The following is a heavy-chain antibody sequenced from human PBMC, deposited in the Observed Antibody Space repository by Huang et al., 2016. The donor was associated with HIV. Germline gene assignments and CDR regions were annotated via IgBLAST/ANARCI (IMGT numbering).Heavy chain of an antibody. V-gene: IGHV1-18*01. J-gene: IGHJ3*02. CDR2: ISAYNGNT. CDR3: ARDGVIGAFDI. CDR1: GYTFPTYG. D-gene: IGHD3-10*01. Sequence: QVQLVQSGAEVKKPGASVKVSCKASGYTFPTYGISWVRQDPGQGLEWMGWISAYNGNTKYAQKLQGRVTMTTDTSTSTDYMELRSLRSDDTARYYCARDGVIGAFDIWGQGTMVTVSS.